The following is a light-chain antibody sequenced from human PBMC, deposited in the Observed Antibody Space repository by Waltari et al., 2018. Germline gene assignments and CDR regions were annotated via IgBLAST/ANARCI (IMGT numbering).Light chain of an antibody. CDR2: EVS. Sequence: QSALTQPASVSGSPGQSITISCTGTSRDVGGYNYFSWYQQHPGKAPKLMIYEVSNRPSGVSNRFSGSKSGKTASLTISGLQAEDEADYYCSSYTSSSPHVVFGGGTKLTVL. J-gene: IGLJ2*01. CDR3: SSYTSSSPHVV. V-gene: IGLV2-14*01. CDR1: SRDVGGYNY.